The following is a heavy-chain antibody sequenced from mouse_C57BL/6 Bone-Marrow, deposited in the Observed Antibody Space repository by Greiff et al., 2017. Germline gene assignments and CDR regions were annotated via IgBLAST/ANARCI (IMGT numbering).Heavy chain of an antibody. CDR2: INSSNGGT. CDR1: GYTFTSYW. Sequence: QVQLQQPGTELVKPGASVKLSCKASGYTFTSYWMHWVKQRPGQGLEWIGNINSSNGGTIYNETFKSKATLTVDKSSSTAYMQLSSLSSEDSAVYYCARWRRNYYGSSPYAMDYWGQGTSVTVSS. J-gene: IGHJ4*01. D-gene: IGHD1-1*01. CDR3: ARWRRNYYGSSPYAMDY. V-gene: IGHV1-53*01.